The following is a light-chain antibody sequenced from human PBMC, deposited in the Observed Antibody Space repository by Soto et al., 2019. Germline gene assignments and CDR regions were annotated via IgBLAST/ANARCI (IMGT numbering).Light chain of an antibody. J-gene: IGLJ2*01. CDR1: SSDIGGYDF. Sequence: QSALTQPASVSGSPGQSITISCTGTSSDIGGYDFVSWYLHHPGKGPKLIIYDVTYRPPGVSNRFSGSKSGHTASLTISGLQAEDEAHYYCSSYTSSNTVVFGGGTKVT. CDR2: DVT. CDR3: SSYTSSNTVV. V-gene: IGLV2-14*03.